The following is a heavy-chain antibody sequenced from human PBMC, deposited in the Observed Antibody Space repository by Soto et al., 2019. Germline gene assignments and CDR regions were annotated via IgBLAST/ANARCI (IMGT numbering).Heavy chain of an antibody. D-gene: IGHD5-18*01. CDR1: GYSIRSGYY. CDR3: ARVDTAMAHFDY. CDR2: IYHYGAT. V-gene: IGHV4-38-2*01. Sequence: PSETLSLTCGVSGYSIRSGYYWGWIRQPPVKGLEWIGSIYHYGATYHSSSLKSRATISVDTSKNQISLKLTSVTAADTAVYFCARVDTAMAHFDYWGQGTVVTVSS. J-gene: IGHJ4*02.